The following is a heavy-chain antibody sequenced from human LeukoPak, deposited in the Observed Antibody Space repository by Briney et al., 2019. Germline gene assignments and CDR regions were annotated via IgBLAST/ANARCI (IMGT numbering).Heavy chain of an antibody. CDR2: INHSGNS. CDR3: ARGLTH. V-gene: IGHV4-34*01. Sequence: SETLSLTCSVYGGSFSGCYWRWIRQPPGKGLEWIGEINHSGNSNYNPSLKSRVTISVDTSKNQFSLKLNSVTAADTGVYYCARGLTHWGQGTLVTVSS. CDR1: GGSFSGCY. J-gene: IGHJ4*02.